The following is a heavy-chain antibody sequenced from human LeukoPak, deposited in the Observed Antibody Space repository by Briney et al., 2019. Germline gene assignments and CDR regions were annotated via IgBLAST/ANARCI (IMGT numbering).Heavy chain of an antibody. V-gene: IGHV1-18*01. CDR2: ISAYNGNT. Sequence: ASVKVTCKASGYTFTGYGISWVRQAPGQGLEWMGWISAYNGNTNYAQKLQGRVTMTTDTSTSTAYMELRSLRSDDTAVYYCAREIEAVTYYGMDVWGQGTTVTVSS. CDR3: AREIEAVTYYGMDV. D-gene: IGHD2-21*01. CDR1: GYTFTGYG. J-gene: IGHJ6*02.